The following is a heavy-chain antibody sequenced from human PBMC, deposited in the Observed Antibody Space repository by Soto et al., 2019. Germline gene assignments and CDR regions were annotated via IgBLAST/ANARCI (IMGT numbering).Heavy chain of an antibody. J-gene: IGHJ3*02. D-gene: IGHD6-13*01. Sequence: PSETLSLTCTVSGGSISSYYWNWIRQTPGKGLEWIGYIHYSGSTNYNPSLRSRVSISVHTSKNQLSLKLSSVTAADTAVYYCARQPISASGTGAFDIWGQGTMVTVS. CDR3: ARQPISASGTGAFDI. CDR2: IHYSGST. V-gene: IGHV4-59*08. CDR1: GGSISSYY.